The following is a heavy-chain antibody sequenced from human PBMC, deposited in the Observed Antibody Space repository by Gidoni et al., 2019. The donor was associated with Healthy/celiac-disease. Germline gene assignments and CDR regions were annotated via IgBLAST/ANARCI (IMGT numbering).Heavy chain of an antibody. CDR2: MNPNSGNT. J-gene: IGHJ5*02. V-gene: IGHV1-8*01. CDR3: ARGWRGRVRGVRGSSNWFDP. D-gene: IGHD3-10*01. CDR1: GYTFTSYD. Sequence: QVQLVQSGAEVQQPGASVKVSCKASGYTFTSYDINWVRQATGQGLEWMGWMNPNSGNTGYAQKFQGRVTMTRNTSISTAYMELSSLRSEDTAVYYCARGWRGRVRGVRGSSNWFDPWGQGTLVTVSS.